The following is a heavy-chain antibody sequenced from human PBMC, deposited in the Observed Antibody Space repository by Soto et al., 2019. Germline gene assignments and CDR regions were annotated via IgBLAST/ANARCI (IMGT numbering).Heavy chain of an antibody. V-gene: IGHV1-69*06. CDR2: IIPIFGTR. CDR1: GGTFSSCA. CDR3: ARLELGEWEPFDY. Sequence: QVQLVQSGAEVKKPGSSVKVSCKASGGTFSSCAISWVRQAPGQGLEWMGGIIPIFGTRNYAQKFQGRVTITADKSTNTAYMELSSLRSEGTAVYYCARLELGEWEPFDYWGQGTLVTVSS. D-gene: IGHD1-26*01. J-gene: IGHJ4*02.